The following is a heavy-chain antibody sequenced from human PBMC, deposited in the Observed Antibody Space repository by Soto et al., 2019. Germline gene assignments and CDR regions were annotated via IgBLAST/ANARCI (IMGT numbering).Heavy chain of an antibody. CDR1: GGSISSGDYY. CDR3: ARTYCGGDCYFSYYYGMDV. V-gene: IGHV4-30-4*01. D-gene: IGHD2-21*02. Sequence: LSLTCTVSGGSISSGDYYWSWIRQPPGKGLEWIGYIYYSGSTYYNPSLKSRVTISVDTSKNQFSLKLSSVAAADTAVYYCARTYCGGDCYFSYYYGMDVWGQGTTVPVYS. CDR2: IYYSGST. J-gene: IGHJ6*02.